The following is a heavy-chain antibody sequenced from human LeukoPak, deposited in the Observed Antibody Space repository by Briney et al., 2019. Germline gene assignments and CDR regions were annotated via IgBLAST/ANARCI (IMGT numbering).Heavy chain of an antibody. CDR1: GGTFSSYA. CDR2: IIPIFGTA. J-gene: IGHJ4*02. D-gene: IGHD3-22*01. CDR3: ARDAIPHYLNYYDSSGPFDY. Sequence: SVKVSCKASGGTFSSYAISWVRQAPGQGLEWMGGIIPIFGTANYAQKFQGRVTITADESTSTAYMELSSLRAEDTAVYYCARDAIPHYLNYYDSSGPFDYWGQGTLVTVSS. V-gene: IGHV1-69*13.